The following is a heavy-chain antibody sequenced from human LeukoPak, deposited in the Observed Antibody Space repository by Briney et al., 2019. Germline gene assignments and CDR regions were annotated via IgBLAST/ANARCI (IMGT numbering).Heavy chain of an antibody. D-gene: IGHD6-19*01. CDR3: ARDSSRIAVELVGPHY. J-gene: IGHJ4*02. CDR1: GFTFSSYG. CDR2: IWYDGSNK. Sequence: GGSLRLSCAASGFTFSSYGMHWVRQAPGKGLEWVAVIWYDGSNKYYADSVKGRFTISRDNSKNTLYLQMNSLRAEDTSVYYCARDSSRIAVELVGPHYWGQGTLVTVST. V-gene: IGHV3-33*01.